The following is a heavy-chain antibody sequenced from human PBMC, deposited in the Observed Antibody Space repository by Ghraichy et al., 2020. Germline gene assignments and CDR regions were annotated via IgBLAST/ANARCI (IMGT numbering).Heavy chain of an antibody. D-gene: IGHD1-26*01. V-gene: IGHV4-38-2*01. CDR2: VHHSGST. Sequence: SETLSLTCAVSGYSINNGYFWGWIRQPPGKGLEWIGSVHHSGSTYCNPSLKSRVTISVDTSKNQFSLKLSSVTAADAAVYYCARARVAGASTVDYWGQGTLVTVSS. J-gene: IGHJ4*02. CDR3: ARARVAGASTVDY. CDR1: GYSINNGYF.